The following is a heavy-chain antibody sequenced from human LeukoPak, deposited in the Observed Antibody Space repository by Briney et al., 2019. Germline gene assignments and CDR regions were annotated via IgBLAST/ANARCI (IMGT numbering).Heavy chain of an antibody. CDR2: INAGNGST. CDR1: GYTFTSYA. CDR3: ARFRGVTGTTSYFDY. D-gene: IGHD1-20*01. J-gene: IGHJ4*02. Sequence: ASVKVSCKASGYTFTSYAMHWVRQAPGQRLEWMGWINAGNGSTKYSQKFQGRVTITRDTSASTAYMELSSLRSEDTAVYYCARFRGVTGTTSYFDYWGQGTLVTVSS. V-gene: IGHV1-3*01.